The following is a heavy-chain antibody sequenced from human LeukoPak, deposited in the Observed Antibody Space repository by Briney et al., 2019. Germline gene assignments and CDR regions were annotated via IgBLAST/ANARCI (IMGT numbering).Heavy chain of an antibody. J-gene: IGHJ4*02. D-gene: IGHD6-19*01. CDR2: ISYDGSNK. CDR1: GFTFSSYA. CDR3: AREAGVAVAGIFGY. Sequence: PGGSPRLSCAASGFTFSSYAMHWVRQAPGKGLEWVAVISYDGSNKYYADSVKGRFTISRDNSKNTLYLQMNSLRAEDTAVYYCAREAGVAVAGIFGYWGQGTLVTVSS. V-gene: IGHV3-30*04.